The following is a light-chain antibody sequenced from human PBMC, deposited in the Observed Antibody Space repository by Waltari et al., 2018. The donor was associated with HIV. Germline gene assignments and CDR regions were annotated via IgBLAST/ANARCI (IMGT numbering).Light chain of an antibody. CDR1: NIGSKG. V-gene: IGLV3-21*04. Sequence: SYVLTQPPSVSVAPGKPARITCGGNNIGSKGVHWYQQKPGKAPVLVIYYDSHRPSGIPERFSGSKSGNTATLTISRVEAGDEADYYCQLWDGTGDHPGVFGTGTQVTVL. J-gene: IGLJ1*01. CDR2: YDS. CDR3: QLWDGTGDHPGV.